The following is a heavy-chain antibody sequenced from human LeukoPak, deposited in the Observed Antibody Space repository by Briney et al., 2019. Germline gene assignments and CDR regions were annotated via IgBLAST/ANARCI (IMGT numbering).Heavy chain of an antibody. CDR1: GGSISSYY. CDR2: IYTSGST. J-gene: IGHJ4*02. V-gene: IGHV4-4*07. CDR3: LGELSFGSYYFDY. D-gene: IGHD3-16*02. Sequence: SETLSLTCTVSGGSISSYYWSWIRQPAGKGLEWIGRIYTSGSTNYNPSLKSRVTMSVDTSKNQFSLKLSPATAADTAVYYCLGELSFGSYYFDYWGQGTLVTVSS.